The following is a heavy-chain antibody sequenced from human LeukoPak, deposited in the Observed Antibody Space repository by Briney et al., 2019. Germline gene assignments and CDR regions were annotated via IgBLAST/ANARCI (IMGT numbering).Heavy chain of an antibody. Sequence: GGSLRLSCAASGFTVSSNYMSWVRQAPGKGLEWVSVIYSGGSTYYADAVKGRFTISRDNSKNTLYLQMNSLRAEDTAVYYCARGEDSISGYGATFPEWGQGTLVTVSS. CDR3: ARGEDSISGYGATFPE. D-gene: IGHD5-12*01. CDR2: IYSGGST. CDR1: GFTVSSNY. J-gene: IGHJ4*02. V-gene: IGHV3-53*01.